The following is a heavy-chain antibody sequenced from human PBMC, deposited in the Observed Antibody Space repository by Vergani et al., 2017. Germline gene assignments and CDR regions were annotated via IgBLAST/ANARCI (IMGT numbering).Heavy chain of an antibody. CDR1: GGTFSSYA. Sequence: QVQLVQSGAEVKKPGSSVKVSCKASGGTFSSYAISWVRQAPGQGLEWMGGIIPIFGTANYAQKFQGRVTITADESTSTAYMGLSSLRSEDTAVYYCARGLGLRLLQGYGMDVWGQGTTVTVSS. CDR2: IIPIFGTA. D-gene: IGHD5-12*01. V-gene: IGHV1-69*12. CDR3: ARGLGLRLLQGYGMDV. J-gene: IGHJ6*02.